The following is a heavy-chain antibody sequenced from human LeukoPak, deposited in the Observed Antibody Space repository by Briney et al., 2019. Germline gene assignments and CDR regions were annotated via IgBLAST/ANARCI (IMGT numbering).Heavy chain of an antibody. CDR1: GFTFSSYA. CDR2: ISGSGGST. J-gene: IGHJ6*03. D-gene: IGHD5-18*01. CDR3: AKKGDTAMAAYYYYYMDV. V-gene: IGHV3-23*01. Sequence: GGSLRLSCAASGFTFSSYAMSWVRKAPGKGLEWVSGISGSGGSTYYADSVKGRFTISRDNSKNTLYLQMNSLRAEDTAVYYCAKKGDTAMAAYYYYYMDVWGKGTTVTVSS.